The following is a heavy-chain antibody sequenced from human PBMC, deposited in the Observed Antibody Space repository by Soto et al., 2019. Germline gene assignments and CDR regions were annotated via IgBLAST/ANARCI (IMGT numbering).Heavy chain of an antibody. Sequence: QVQLVQSGAEVKKPGASVKVSCKASGYTFTSYGISWVRQAPGQGLEWMGWISAYNGNTNYAQKLQGRVTMTTDTSTSTAYMELRSLRSDDTAVYYCERDRAIVVVPAAGDAFDIWGQGTMDTVSS. J-gene: IGHJ3*02. CDR2: ISAYNGNT. V-gene: IGHV1-18*01. CDR3: ERDRAIVVVPAAGDAFDI. CDR1: GYTFTSYG. D-gene: IGHD2-2*01.